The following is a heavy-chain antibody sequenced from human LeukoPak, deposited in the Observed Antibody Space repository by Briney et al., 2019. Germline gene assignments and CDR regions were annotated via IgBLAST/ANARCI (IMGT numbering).Heavy chain of an antibody. CDR2: GDYSGGT. CDR1: GDSFTSVTDY. Sequence: SETLSLTCTVSGDSFTSVTDYWAWIRQPPGKGLEWIASGDYSGGTYYNPPLESRVAISADMSKNQISLKLTSVTGADTAVYYCAGERGEEYSSGWYKTNYFYNWGQGIRVTVSS. D-gene: IGHD6-19*01. V-gene: IGHV4-39*07. CDR3: AGERGEEYSSGWYKTNYFYN. J-gene: IGHJ4*02.